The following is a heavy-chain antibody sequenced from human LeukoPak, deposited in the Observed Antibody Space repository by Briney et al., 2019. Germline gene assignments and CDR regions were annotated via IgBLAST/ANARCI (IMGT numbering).Heavy chain of an antibody. CDR1: NFTFNSYG. Sequence: GRSLRLSCAASNFTFNSYGMHWVRQAPGKGLDWVAVISYDGTDVYYADSVKGRFTISRDNSKNTLNLQMDSLRAEDTAVYYCAKDSGGYIYSPGRHYYALDVWGQGTTVTVSS. CDR2: ISYDGTDV. V-gene: IGHV3-30*18. CDR3: AKDSGGYIYSPGRHYYALDV. J-gene: IGHJ6*02. D-gene: IGHD3-10*01.